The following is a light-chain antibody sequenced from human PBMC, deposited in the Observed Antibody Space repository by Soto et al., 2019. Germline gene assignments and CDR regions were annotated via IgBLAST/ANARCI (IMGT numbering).Light chain of an antibody. Sequence: EIQRSQAPATLSASVADKVTITCRASQTISTYLNWYQQKPGQAPRLLIYGASSRATGIPDRFSGSGSGTDFTLTISRLEPEDFAVYYCQQYDNSAWTFGQGTNVDI. CDR3: QQYDNSAWT. CDR1: QTISTY. V-gene: IGKV3-20*01. J-gene: IGKJ1*01. CDR2: GAS.